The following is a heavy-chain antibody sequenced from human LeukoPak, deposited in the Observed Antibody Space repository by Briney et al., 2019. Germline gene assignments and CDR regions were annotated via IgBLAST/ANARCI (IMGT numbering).Heavy chain of an antibody. J-gene: IGHJ3*02. Sequence: GSLRLSCAASGFTFSSYAMSWVRQAPGKGLEWVSAISGSGGSTYYADSVKGRFTISRDNSKNTLYLQMNSLRAEDTAVYYCAGYMVRGVILRAFDIWGQGTMVTVSS. CDR2: ISGSGGST. D-gene: IGHD3-10*01. V-gene: IGHV3-23*01. CDR3: AGYMVRGVILRAFDI. CDR1: GFTFSSYA.